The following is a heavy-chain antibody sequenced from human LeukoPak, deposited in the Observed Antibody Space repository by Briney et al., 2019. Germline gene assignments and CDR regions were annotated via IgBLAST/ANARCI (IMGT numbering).Heavy chain of an antibody. Sequence: VASVKVSCKASGYTFTSYGISWVRQAPGQGLEWMGWISAYNGNTNYAQKLQGRVTMTTDTSTSTAYMELRSLRSDDTAVYYCAKDRYYYDSSGYYLDYWGQGTLVTVSS. V-gene: IGHV1-18*01. J-gene: IGHJ4*02. D-gene: IGHD3-22*01. CDR2: ISAYNGNT. CDR1: GYTFTSYG. CDR3: AKDRYYYDSSGYYLDY.